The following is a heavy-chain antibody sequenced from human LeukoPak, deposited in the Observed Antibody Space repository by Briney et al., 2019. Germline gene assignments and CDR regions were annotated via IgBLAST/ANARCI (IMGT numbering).Heavy chain of an antibody. CDR3: ARSGGVFWSGRLVPRWFDP. CDR2: ISAYNGNT. D-gene: IGHD3-3*01. CDR1: GYTFTSYA. Sequence: GASVKVSCKASGYTFTSYAMNWVRQAPGQGLEWMGWISAYNGNTNYAQKLQGRVTMTTDTSTSTAYMELRSLRSDDTAVYYCARSGGVFWSGRLVPRWFDPWGQGTLVTVSS. J-gene: IGHJ5*02. V-gene: IGHV1-18*01.